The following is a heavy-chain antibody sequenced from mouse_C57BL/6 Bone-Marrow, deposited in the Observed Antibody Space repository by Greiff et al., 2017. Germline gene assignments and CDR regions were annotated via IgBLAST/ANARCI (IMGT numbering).Heavy chain of an antibody. Sequence: EVQLQESGPELVKPGASVKMSCKASGYTFTDYNMHWVKQSHGKSLEWIGYINPNNGGTSYNQKFKGKATLTVNKSSSIAYMELRSLTSEDSAVYYCARLGLLPLYYFDYWGQGTTLTVSS. CDR3: ARLGLLPLYYFDY. CDR1: GYTFTDYN. CDR2: INPNNGGT. D-gene: IGHD2-3*01. V-gene: IGHV1-22*01. J-gene: IGHJ2*01.